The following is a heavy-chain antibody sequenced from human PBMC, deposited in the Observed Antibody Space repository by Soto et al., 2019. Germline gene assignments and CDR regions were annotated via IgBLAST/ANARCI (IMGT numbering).Heavy chain of an antibody. CDR3: ARGVLRYYDYGMDV. CDR1: GDSVSSYY. J-gene: IGHJ6*02. Sequence: PSETLSLTCTVSGDSVSSYYWSWIRQPPGKGLEWIGYIYVSGSTNYNPSLKSRVTISLDTSKNQFSLKLSSVTAADTAVYYCARGVLRYYDYGMDVWGHGTTGTVSS. V-gene: IGHV4-59*02. CDR2: IYVSGST.